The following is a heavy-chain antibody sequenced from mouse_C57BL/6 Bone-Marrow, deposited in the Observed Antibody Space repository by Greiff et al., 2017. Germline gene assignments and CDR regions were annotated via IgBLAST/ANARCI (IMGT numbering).Heavy chain of an antibody. D-gene: IGHD3-2*02. CDR2: IYPRSGNT. Sequence: VKVVESGAELARPGASVKLSCKASGYTFTSYGISWVKQRTGQGLEWIGEIYPRSGNTYYNEKFKGKATLTADKSSSTAYMELRSLTSEDSAVYFCARGGNSSGYVWFAYWGQGTLVTVSA. CDR3: ARGGNSSGYVWFAY. CDR1: GYTFTSYG. V-gene: IGHV1-81*01. J-gene: IGHJ3*01.